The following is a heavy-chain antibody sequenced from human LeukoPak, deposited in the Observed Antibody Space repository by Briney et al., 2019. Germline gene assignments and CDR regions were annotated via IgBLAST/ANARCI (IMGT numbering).Heavy chain of an antibody. CDR2: ISGYNGNT. CDR3: ARDGYCSGGSCYLENWFDP. CDR1: GYTFTSYG. V-gene: IGHV1-18*04. Sequence: ASVKVSCKASGYTFTSYGISWARQAPGQGLEWMGWISGYNGNTNYAQKLQGRVTMTTDTSTSTAYMELRSLRSDDTAVYYCARDGYCSGGSCYLENWFDPWGQGTLVTVSS. J-gene: IGHJ5*02. D-gene: IGHD2-15*01.